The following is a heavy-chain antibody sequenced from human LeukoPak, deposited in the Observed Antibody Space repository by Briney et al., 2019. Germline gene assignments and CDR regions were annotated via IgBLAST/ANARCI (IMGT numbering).Heavy chain of an antibody. CDR2: IYTSGSP. CDR1: GGSVSSNY. Sequence: SETLSLTCTVSGGSVSSNYWSWIRQPAGKGLEWIGRIYTSGSPTYNPSLKSRVTMSVDTSKNQFSLKLSSVTAADTAVYYCARRKRSGCSSTSCLLNWFDPWGQGTLVTVSS. J-gene: IGHJ5*02. D-gene: IGHD2-2*01. CDR3: ARRKRSGCSSTSCLLNWFDP. V-gene: IGHV4-4*07.